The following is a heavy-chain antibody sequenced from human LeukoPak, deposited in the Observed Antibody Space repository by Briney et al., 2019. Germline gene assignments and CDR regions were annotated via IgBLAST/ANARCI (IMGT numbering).Heavy chain of an antibody. D-gene: IGHD2-2*01. CDR1: GFIFSSYW. Sequence: PGGSLRLSCAASGFIFSSYWMSWVRQAPGKGLEWVANIKEDGSEKYYVDSVKDRFTISRDNAKNSLYLQTNSLRAEDTAVYYCARRALRYCSSTSCPAQYYGVDVWGQGTLVTVSS. V-gene: IGHV3-7*03. J-gene: IGHJ6*02. CDR2: IKEDGSEK. CDR3: ARRALRYCSSTSCPAQYYGVDV.